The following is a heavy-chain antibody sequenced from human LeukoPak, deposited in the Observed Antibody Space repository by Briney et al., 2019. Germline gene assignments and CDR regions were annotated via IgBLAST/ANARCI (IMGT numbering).Heavy chain of an antibody. CDR3: AKDTQGAYDSSGYHFDY. V-gene: IGHV3-43*01. CDR2: ISWDGGST. Sequence: PGGSLRLSCAASGFTFDDYTMHWVRQAPGKGLEWVSLISWDGGSTYYADSVKGRFTISRDNSKNSLYLQMNSLRTEDTALYYCAKDTQGAYDSSGYHFDYWGQGTLVTVSS. CDR1: GFTFDDYT. D-gene: IGHD3-22*01. J-gene: IGHJ4*02.